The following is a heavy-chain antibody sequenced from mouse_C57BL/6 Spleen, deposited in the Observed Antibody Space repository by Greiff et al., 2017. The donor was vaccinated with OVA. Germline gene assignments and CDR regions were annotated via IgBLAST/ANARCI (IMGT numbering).Heavy chain of an antibody. J-gene: IGHJ2*01. D-gene: IGHD1-1*01. V-gene: IGHV1-54*01. CDR2: INPGSGGT. CDR1: GYAFTNYL. CDR3: ARSNYGSSYDY. Sequence: QVQLQQSGAELVRPGTSVKVSCKASGYAFTNYLLEWVKQRPGQGLEWIGVINPGSGGTNYNEKFKGKATLTADKASSTAYMQLSSLTSEDSAVYFCARSNYGSSYDYWGQGTTLTVSS.